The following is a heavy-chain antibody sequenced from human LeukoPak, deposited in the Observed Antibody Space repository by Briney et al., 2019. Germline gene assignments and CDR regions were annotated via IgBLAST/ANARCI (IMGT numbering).Heavy chain of an antibody. D-gene: IGHD3-10*01. V-gene: IGHV4-4*07. Sequence: SETLSLTCSVSGGSISGHYWSWIRQPAEKGLEFIGRMHTSGNSDYDPSLKSRVTMSVDTSKNQFSLKLTSMTAADTAVYYCARDSVDGSGTYYNDSPDYWGQGTLVTVSS. CDR1: GGSISGHY. J-gene: IGHJ4*02. CDR2: MHTSGNS. CDR3: ARDSVDGSGTYYNDSPDY.